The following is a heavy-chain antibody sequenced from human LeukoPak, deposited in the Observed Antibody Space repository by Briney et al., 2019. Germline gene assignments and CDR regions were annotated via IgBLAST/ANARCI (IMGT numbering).Heavy chain of an antibody. CDR3: AKSSGDYFSDY. V-gene: IGHV1-8*01. CDR2: MNPNSGNA. D-gene: IGHD3-22*01. CDR1: GYNFNNHD. Sequence: GASVTVSCKASGYNFNNHDINWVRQATGQGLEWLGRMNPNSGNAGYAQKLQGRVTMTWDSSTNTAYLEVTALRSDDTAVYYCAKSSGDYFSDYWGQGTLVTVSS. J-gene: IGHJ4*02.